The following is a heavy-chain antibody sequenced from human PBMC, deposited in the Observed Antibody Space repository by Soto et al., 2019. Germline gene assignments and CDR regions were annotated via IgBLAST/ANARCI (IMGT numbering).Heavy chain of an antibody. D-gene: IGHD3-9*01. V-gene: IGHV1-18*01. CDR1: GYTFTNYG. CDR3: ARKVGDVWTGYYYYYYYVIAV. Sequence: GDAVQVSCKASGYTFTNYGISWVRQAPGQGLEWMGWISVYNGNTDHAQKFQGRVTMTTDTSTSTAYMELRSLRSDDTAVYYCARKVGDVWTGYYYYYYYVIAVWGQGTTVTVSS. J-gene: IGHJ6*02. CDR2: ISVYNGNT.